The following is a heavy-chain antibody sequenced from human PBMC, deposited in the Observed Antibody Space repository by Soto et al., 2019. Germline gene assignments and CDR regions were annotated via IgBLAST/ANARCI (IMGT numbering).Heavy chain of an antibody. Sequence: PSETLSLTCAVSGGSISSGGYSWSWIRKPPGKGLEWIGYIYHSGSTYYNPSLKSRVTISVDRSKNQFSLKLSSVTAADTAVYYCARAGGYYYDSSGYSGAFDIWGQGTMVTVSS. D-gene: IGHD3-22*01. CDR1: GGSISSGGYS. CDR2: IYHSGST. V-gene: IGHV4-30-2*01. J-gene: IGHJ3*02. CDR3: ARAGGYYYDSSGYSGAFDI.